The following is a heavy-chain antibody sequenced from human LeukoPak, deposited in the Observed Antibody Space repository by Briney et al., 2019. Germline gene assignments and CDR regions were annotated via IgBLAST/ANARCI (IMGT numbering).Heavy chain of an antibody. Sequence: ASVKVSCKASGYTFTGYYMHWVRQAPGQGLEWMGWINPNSGGTNYAQKFQGRVTMARDTSISTAYMELSRLRSDDTAVYYCASRPRFGEARLDYWGQGTLVTVSS. CDR3: ASRPRFGEARLDY. D-gene: IGHD3-10*01. J-gene: IGHJ4*02. CDR1: GYTFTGYY. V-gene: IGHV1-2*02. CDR2: INPNSGGT.